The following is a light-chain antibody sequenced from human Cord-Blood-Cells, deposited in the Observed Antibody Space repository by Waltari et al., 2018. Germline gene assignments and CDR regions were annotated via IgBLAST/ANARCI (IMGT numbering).Light chain of an antibody. CDR2: DVS. CDR1: SSDVGGYHY. J-gene: IGLJ3*02. V-gene: IGLV2-14*03. CDR3: SSYTSSSTWV. Sequence: SVSGSPGQSITISCTGTSSDVGGYHYVSWYQQHPGKAPKLMIYDVSNRPSGVSNRFSGSKSGNTASLTISGLQAEDEADYYCSSYTSSSTWVFGGGTKLTVL.